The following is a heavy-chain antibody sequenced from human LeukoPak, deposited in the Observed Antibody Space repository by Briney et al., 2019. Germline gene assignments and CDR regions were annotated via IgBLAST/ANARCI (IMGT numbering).Heavy chain of an antibody. CDR2: IYYSGST. Sequence: PSGTLSLTRTVSGGSISSGGYYWSWIRQHPGKGLEWIGYIYYSGSTYFNPSLKSRVTISVDTSKNQFSLKLSSVTAADTAVYYCALRARLWFGDSYGMDVWGQGTTVTVYS. V-gene: IGHV4-31*03. J-gene: IGHJ6*02. CDR3: ALRARLWFGDSYGMDV. CDR1: GGSISSGGYY. D-gene: IGHD3-10*01.